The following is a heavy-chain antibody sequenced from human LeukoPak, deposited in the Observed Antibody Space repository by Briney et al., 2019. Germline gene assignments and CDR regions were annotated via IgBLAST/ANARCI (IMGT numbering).Heavy chain of an antibody. D-gene: IGHD3-10*01. J-gene: IGHJ5*02. CDR3: ARGRVGTYYYGSGSYYSHNWFDP. CDR1: GGSFSGYY. CDR2: INHSGST. Sequence: PSETLSLTCAVYGGSFSGYYWSWIRQPPGKGLEWIGEINHSGSTNYKPSLKSRVTISVDTSKDQFSLKLSSVTAADTAVYYCARGRVGTYYYGSGSYYSHNWFDPWGQGTLVTVSS. V-gene: IGHV4-34*01.